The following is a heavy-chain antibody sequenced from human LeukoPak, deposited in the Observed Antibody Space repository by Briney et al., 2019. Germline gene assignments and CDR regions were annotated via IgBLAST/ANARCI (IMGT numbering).Heavy chain of an antibody. CDR2: TYYRSKWYN. V-gene: IGHV6-1*01. CDR1: GDSVSSNSAA. D-gene: IGHD5-12*01. CDR3: ARGSSRGYSGYDYAGNNWFDP. J-gene: IGHJ5*02. Sequence: SQTLSLTCAISGDSVSSNSAAWTWIRQSPSRGLEWLGRTYYRSKWYNDYAVSVKSRITINPDTSKNRFSLQLNSVTPEDTAVYYCARGSSRGYSGYDYAGNNWFDPWGQGTLVTISS.